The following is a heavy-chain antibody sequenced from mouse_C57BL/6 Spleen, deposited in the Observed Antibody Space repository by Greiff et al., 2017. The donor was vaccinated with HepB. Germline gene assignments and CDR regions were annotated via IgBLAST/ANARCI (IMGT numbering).Heavy chain of an antibody. Sequence: EVQLQQSGPELVKPGASVKISCKASGYTFTDYYMNWVKQSHGKSLEWIGDINPNNGGTSYNQKFKGKATLTVDKSSSTAYMELRSLTSEDSAVYYCVGGWLLLDYWGQGTTLTVSS. V-gene: IGHV1-26*01. CDR2: INPNNGGT. J-gene: IGHJ2*01. CDR1: GYTFTDYY. D-gene: IGHD2-3*01. CDR3: VGGWLLLDY.